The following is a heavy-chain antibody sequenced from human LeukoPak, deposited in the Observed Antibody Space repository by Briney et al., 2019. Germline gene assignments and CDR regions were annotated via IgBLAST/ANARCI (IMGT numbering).Heavy chain of an antibody. CDR3: ARVLHNRNYDGSTYYGY. CDR2: IRSKGNSYAT. J-gene: IGHJ4*02. D-gene: IGHD3-22*01. V-gene: IGHV3-73*01. Sequence: GGSLRLSCAASGFTFSGSAMHWVRQASGKGLEWVGRIRSKGNSYATAYAAKVKARFTSSRDNAKNSLYLQMNSLRAEDTAVYYCARVLHNRNYDGSTYYGYWGQGTLVTVSS. CDR1: GFTFSGSA.